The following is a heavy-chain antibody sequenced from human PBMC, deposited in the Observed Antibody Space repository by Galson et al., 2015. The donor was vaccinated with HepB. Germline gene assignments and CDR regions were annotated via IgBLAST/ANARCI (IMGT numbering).Heavy chain of an antibody. CDR2: ISSNSSYI. V-gene: IGHV3-21*01. Sequence: SLRLSCAASGFTFSSYSMNWVRQAPGQGLEWVSSISSNSSYIYYADSVKGRFTISRDNAKNSLYLQMNSLRAEDTAVYYCATLRKPAGYYYGMDVWGQGTTVTVSS. D-gene: IGHD4-17*01. J-gene: IGHJ6*02. CDR3: ATLRKPAGYYYGMDV. CDR1: GFTFSSYS.